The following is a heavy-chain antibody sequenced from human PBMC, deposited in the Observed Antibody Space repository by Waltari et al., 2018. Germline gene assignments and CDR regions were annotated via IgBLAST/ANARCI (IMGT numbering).Heavy chain of an antibody. V-gene: IGHV3-74*01. CDR1: GFTVSSYW. CDR3: VIGAQHVSNWYASEYFQH. J-gene: IGHJ1*01. D-gene: IGHD6-13*01. Sequence: EVQLVESGGGLVQPGGSLRLSCAASGFTVSSYWMHWVRQAPGKGLVCVSGINTDGSTTNYADSVKGRFTISRDNAKNTLYLQMDSLRAEETAVYYCVIGAQHVSNWYASEYFQHWGQCTLVTVSS. CDR2: INTDGSTT.